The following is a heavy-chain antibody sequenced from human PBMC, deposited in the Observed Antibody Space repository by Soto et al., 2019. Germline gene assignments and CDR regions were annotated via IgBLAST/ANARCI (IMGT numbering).Heavy chain of an antibody. Sequence: SETLSLTCTVSGGSISSYYWSWIRQPPGKGLEWIGYIYYSGSTNYNPSLKSRVTISVDTSKNQFSLKLSSVTAADTAVYYCARVAGYCTNGVCLSAEYFQHWGQGTLVTVSS. D-gene: IGHD2-8*01. CDR3: ARVAGYCTNGVCLSAEYFQH. V-gene: IGHV4-59*01. CDR2: IYYSGST. CDR1: GGSISSYY. J-gene: IGHJ1*01.